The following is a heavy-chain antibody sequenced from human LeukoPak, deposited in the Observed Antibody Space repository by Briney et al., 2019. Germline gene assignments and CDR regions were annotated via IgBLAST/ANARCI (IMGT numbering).Heavy chain of an antibody. CDR1: GGSISSGSYY. Sequence: SQTLSLTCTVSGGSISSGSYYWGWIRQPPGKGLEWIGNIYHSGSTYYNPSLKSRVTISVDTSKNQFSLKLSSVTAADTAVYYCARTQDTMIVVVINMGGVAFDIWGQGTMVTVSS. D-gene: IGHD3-22*01. CDR3: ARTQDTMIVVVINMGGVAFDI. V-gene: IGHV4-39*07. CDR2: IYHSGST. J-gene: IGHJ3*02.